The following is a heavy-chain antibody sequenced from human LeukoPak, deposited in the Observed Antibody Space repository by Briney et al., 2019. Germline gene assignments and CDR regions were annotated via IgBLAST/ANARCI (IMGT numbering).Heavy chain of an antibody. Sequence: SETLSLTCSVSGGSLSSSDYYWGWIRRPPGMGLEWIGSTYYTGSTYYNPSLKSRVTISVDTSKNQFLLRLSSVTAADTAVYYCARARSGSGWSYWGQGTLVTISS. CDR1: GGSLSSSDYY. V-gene: IGHV4-39*01. CDR2: TYYTGST. D-gene: IGHD6-19*01. J-gene: IGHJ4*02. CDR3: ARARSGSGWSY.